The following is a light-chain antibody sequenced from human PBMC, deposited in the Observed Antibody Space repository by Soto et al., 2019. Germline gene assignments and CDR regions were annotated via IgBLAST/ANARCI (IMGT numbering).Light chain of an antibody. J-gene: IGLJ1*01. CDR2: SNN. CDR1: TSKIGNNV. Sequence: QSVLTHTPSASGTPGQRVTISCSGGTSKIGNNVVHWYQQLPGTAPSRLIHSNNRRPSGVPARFSGSKSGTSASLAINGPQSEDEVDYYCASWDDTRNEYVLGAGTKVTVL. CDR3: ASWDDTRNEYV. V-gene: IGLV1-44*01.